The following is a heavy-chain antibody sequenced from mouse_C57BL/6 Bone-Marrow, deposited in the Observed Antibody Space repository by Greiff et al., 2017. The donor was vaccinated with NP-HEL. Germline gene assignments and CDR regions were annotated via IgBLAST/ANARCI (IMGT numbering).Heavy chain of an antibody. D-gene: IGHD1-1*02. CDR3: AREGYGYAMDY. Sequence: EVQLHQSGPELVKPGASVKISCKASGYTFTDYYMNWVKQSHGKSLEWIGDINPNNGGTSYNQKFKGKATLTVDKSSSTAYMELRSLTSEDSAVYYCAREGYGYAMDYWGQGTSVTVSS. CDR1: GYTFTDYY. J-gene: IGHJ4*01. V-gene: IGHV1-26*01. CDR2: INPNNGGT.